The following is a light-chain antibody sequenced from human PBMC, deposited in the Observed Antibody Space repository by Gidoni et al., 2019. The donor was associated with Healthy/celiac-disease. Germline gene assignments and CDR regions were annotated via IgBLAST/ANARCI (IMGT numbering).Light chain of an antibody. CDR3: SSYTSSSTPYV. J-gene: IGLJ1*01. CDR2: DVS. V-gene: IGLV2-14*03. Sequence: QSALTQPASVSWSPGQSITISCTGTSSDVGGYNYVSWYQHHPGKAPKLMIYDVSNRPSGVSNRFSGSKSGNTASLTISGLQAEDEADYYCSSYTSSSTPYVFGTGTKVTVL. CDR1: SSDVGGYNY.